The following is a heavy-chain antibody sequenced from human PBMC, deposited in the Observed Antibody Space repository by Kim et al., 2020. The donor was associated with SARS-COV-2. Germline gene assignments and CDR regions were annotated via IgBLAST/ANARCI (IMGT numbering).Heavy chain of an antibody. Sequence: ASVKVSCKASGYTFTSYGISWVRQAPGQGLEWMGWISAYNGNTNYAQKLQGRVTMTTDTSTSTAYMELRSLRSDDTAVYYCARVIGGENPGFYYYYYGMDVWGQGTTVTVSS. V-gene: IGHV1-18*04. J-gene: IGHJ6*02. CDR3: ARVIGGENPGFYYYYYGMDV. CDR2: ISAYNGNT. D-gene: IGHD2-21*01. CDR1: GYTFTSYG.